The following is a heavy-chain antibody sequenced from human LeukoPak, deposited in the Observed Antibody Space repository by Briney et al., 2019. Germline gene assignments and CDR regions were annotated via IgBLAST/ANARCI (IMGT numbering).Heavy chain of an antibody. J-gene: IGHJ4*02. Sequence: GGSLRHSCAASGFNFITHSMKWVPQAPGKGLEWVSSISSRSSYIYYADSVKGRFTISRNNDKNSLYLQMLSLGAADTAVYYCARDGYGDYAPDYWGQGTLVTVSS. CDR2: ISSRSSYI. D-gene: IGHD4-17*01. CDR1: GFNFITHS. CDR3: ARDGYGDYAPDY. V-gene: IGHV3-21*01.